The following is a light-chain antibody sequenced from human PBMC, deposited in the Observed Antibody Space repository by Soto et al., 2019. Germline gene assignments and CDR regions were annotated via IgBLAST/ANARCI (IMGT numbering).Light chain of an antibody. CDR1: QSISSY. J-gene: IGKJ5*01. V-gene: IGKV1-39*01. CDR2: AAS. CDR3: QQSYSTLIT. Sequence: DIQMTQSPSSLSASVGDRVTITCRASQSISSYLNWYQQKPGKAPKLLIYAASSLQSGVPSRFSYSGSVTDFILTISSLQPEDFATYYCQQSYSTLITFGQWTRMEIK.